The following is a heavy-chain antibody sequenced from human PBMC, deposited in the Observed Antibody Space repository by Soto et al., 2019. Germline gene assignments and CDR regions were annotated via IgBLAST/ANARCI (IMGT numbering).Heavy chain of an antibody. CDR2: IFSSGST. V-gene: IGHV4-4*07. Sequence: PSETLSLTCTVSGGSINTFYWSWVRQPAGKGLEWIGRIFSSGSTSFNPSLESRVAMSVDKSKNHFSLNLSSVTAADIAVYYCAREGSYSAYNFAHGIPLWSFDFWGQGALVTVSS. CDR1: GGSINTFY. CDR3: AREGSYSAYNFAHGIPLWSFDF. J-gene: IGHJ4*02. D-gene: IGHD5-12*01.